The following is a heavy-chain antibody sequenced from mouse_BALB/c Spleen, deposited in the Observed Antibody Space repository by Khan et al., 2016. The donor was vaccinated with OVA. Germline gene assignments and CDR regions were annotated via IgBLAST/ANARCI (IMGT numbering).Heavy chain of an antibody. CDR2: ISSSDST. CDR3: ARWNYSDDGYFDY. CDR1: GDSITSGY. J-gene: IGHJ2*01. Sequence: EVQLLESGPSLVKPSQTLSLTCSVTGDSITSGYWNWIRKFPGNKLEYMGYISSSDSTFYNPSLKSRISIPRDTSNNPYYLQLNSVTTEDTDTYYCARWNYSDDGYFDYWGQGTTLTVSS. V-gene: IGHV3-8*02. D-gene: IGHD2-12*01.